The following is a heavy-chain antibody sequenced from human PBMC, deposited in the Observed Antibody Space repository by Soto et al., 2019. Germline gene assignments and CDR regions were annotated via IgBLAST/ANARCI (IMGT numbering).Heavy chain of an antibody. CDR2: IYSGGST. CDR1: GFTVSSNY. Sequence: GGSLRLSCAASGFTVSSNYMSWVRQAPGKGLEWVSVIYSGGSTYYADSVKGRFTISRDNSKNTMYLQMNSLRAEDTAVYYCARSPYSYGPIDYWGQGTLVTVSS. CDR3: ARSPYSYGPIDY. V-gene: IGHV3-66*01. J-gene: IGHJ4*02. D-gene: IGHD5-18*01.